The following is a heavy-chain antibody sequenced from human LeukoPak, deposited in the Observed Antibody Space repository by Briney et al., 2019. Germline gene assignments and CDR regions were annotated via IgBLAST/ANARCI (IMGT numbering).Heavy chain of an antibody. CDR3: AKGFYYDKSGYFEY. CDR2: VSGSGSRT. Sequence: GGSLRLSCAASGFTFSSYDMSWVRQAPGKGLEWVSSVSGSGSRTYYADSVKGRFTISRDNSKNTLYLQMNSLRAEDTAVLYCAKGFYYDKSGYFEYWGQGTLITVSS. CDR1: GFTFSSYD. V-gene: IGHV3-23*01. D-gene: IGHD3-22*01. J-gene: IGHJ4*02.